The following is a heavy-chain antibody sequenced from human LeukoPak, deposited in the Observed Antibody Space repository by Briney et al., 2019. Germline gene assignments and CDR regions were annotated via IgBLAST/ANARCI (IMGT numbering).Heavy chain of an antibody. V-gene: IGHV3-21*01. CDR2: ISSSSSYI. J-gene: IGHJ4*02. CDR1: GFTFSSYS. D-gene: IGHD3-22*01. CDR3: ARGSRVVVSMRRYYFDY. Sequence: GGSLRLSCAASGFTFSSYSMNWVRQAPGKGLEWVSSISSSSSYIYYADSVKGRFTISRNNAKNSLYLQMNSLRAEDTAVYYCARGSRVVVSMRRYYFDYWGQGTLVTVSS.